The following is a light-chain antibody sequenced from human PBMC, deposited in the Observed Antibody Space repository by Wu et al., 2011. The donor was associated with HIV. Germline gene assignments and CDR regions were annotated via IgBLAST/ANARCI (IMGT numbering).Light chain of an antibody. J-gene: IGKJ1*01. Sequence: EIVLTQSPATLSLSLGERATLSCRASQSVNRYLAWYQQKPGQAPRLLIYDASKRATGIPARFSGSGSGTEFTLTISSMQSEDFAVYYCQQYNDWPRTFGQGTKVEIK. CDR2: DAS. V-gene: IGKV3-11*01. CDR3: QQYNDWPRT. CDR1: QSVNRY.